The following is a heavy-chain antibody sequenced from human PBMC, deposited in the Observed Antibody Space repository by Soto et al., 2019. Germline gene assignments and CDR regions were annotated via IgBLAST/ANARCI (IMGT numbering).Heavy chain of an antibody. CDR1: GFTFSSYA. J-gene: IGHJ6*02. Sequence: GGSLRLSCAASGFTFSSYAMSWVRQAPGKGLEWVSGISGSGGSTYYADSVKGRFIVSRDNSKNTLYLQMNSLRAEDTAVFYFAKDRGVAGPYYYYGMDVWGQGTTVTVSS. V-gene: IGHV3-23*01. CDR2: ISGSGGST. CDR3: AKDRGVAGPYYYYGMDV. D-gene: IGHD6-19*01.